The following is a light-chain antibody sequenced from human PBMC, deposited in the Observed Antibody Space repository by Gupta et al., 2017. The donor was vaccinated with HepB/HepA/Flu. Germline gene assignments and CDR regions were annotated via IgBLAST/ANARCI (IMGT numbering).Light chain of an antibody. Sequence: EIVMTQCPATLSVSPGERATLPCRASQRVSSNLAWYQQKPGQAPRVLIYGASTRATGIPARFSGSGSGTEFTLTISSLQSEDFAVYYCQQYNNWPPLTFGGGTQVEIK. CDR2: GAS. V-gene: IGKV3-15*01. CDR3: QQYNNWPPLT. CDR1: QRVSSN. J-gene: IGKJ4*01.